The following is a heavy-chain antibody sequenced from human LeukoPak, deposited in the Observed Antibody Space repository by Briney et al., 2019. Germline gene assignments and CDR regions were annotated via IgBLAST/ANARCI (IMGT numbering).Heavy chain of an antibody. J-gene: IGHJ3*02. CDR3: ARGGVNHGFDI. D-gene: IGHD2-8*01. CDR1: GFTFSDYY. V-gene: IGHV3-69-1*01. CDR2: ISSDSTR. Sequence: PGGSLRLSCAASGFTFSDYYMSWIRQAPGKGLEWVSYISSDSTRYYADSVKGRFTISRDNAKNTLYLQMNSLRVEDTAVYYCARGGVNHGFDIWGQGTMVTVSS.